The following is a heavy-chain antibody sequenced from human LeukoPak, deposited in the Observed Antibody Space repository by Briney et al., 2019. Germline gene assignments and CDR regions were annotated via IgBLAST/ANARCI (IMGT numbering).Heavy chain of an antibody. CDR2: ISSSSSTI. CDR1: GFTFSSYS. CDR3: ARDRATDYYDSRAFDI. Sequence: PGGSLRLSCAASGFTFSSYSMNWVRQAPGKGLEWVSYISSSSSTIYYADSAKGRFTISRDNAKNSLYLQMNSLRAEDTAVYYCARDRATDYYDSRAFDIWGQGTMVTVSS. D-gene: IGHD3-22*01. J-gene: IGHJ3*02. V-gene: IGHV3-48*04.